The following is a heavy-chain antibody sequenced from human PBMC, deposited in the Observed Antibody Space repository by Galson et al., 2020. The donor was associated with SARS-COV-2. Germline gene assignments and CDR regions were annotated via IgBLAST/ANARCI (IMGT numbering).Heavy chain of an antibody. J-gene: IGHJ4*02. CDR3: ARPYGSGSFRHYYFDL. CDR2: ISTTGYSI. V-gene: IGHV3-48*03. D-gene: IGHD3-10*01. Sequence: INWVRQAPGKGLEWISYISTTGYSISYADSVKGRFTVSRDNAKKSSFLEMNSLRAEDTAVYYCARPYGSGSFRHYYFDLWGQGTLVTVSS.